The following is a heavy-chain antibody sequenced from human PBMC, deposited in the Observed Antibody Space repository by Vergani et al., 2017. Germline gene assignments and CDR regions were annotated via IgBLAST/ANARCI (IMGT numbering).Heavy chain of an antibody. CDR2: LTGGGGST. CDR3: VKDAGSCESFFDS. D-gene: IGHD1-26*01. CDR1: GFTFSTYA. Sequence: EVQLLESGGSLKQPGGSVRLSCAASGFTFSTYAMHWVRQAPGKGLEWVSALTGGGGSTYYADSFKGRFIISRDNSRDTLYLQMNSLRPEDTATYYCVKDAGSCESFFDSWGQGTLVTVS. V-gene: IGHV3-23*01. J-gene: IGHJ4*02.